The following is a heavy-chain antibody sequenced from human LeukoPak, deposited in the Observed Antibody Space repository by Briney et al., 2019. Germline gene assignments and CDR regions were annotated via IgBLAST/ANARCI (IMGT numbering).Heavy chain of an antibody. CDR1: GFIVSSNY. CDR2: ISSSSSTI. CDR3: ARDPGLTGYYFDY. Sequence: GGSLRLSCAASGFIVSSNYMNWVRQAPGKGLEWVSYISSSSSTISYADSVEGRFTISRDNARNSLSLQINSLRAEDTAVYYCARDPGLTGYYFDYWGQGTLVTVSS. D-gene: IGHD3-9*01. J-gene: IGHJ4*02. V-gene: IGHV3-48*01.